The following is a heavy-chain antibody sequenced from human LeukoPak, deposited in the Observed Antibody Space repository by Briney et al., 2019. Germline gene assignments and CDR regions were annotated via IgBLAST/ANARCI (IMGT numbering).Heavy chain of an antibody. V-gene: IGHV1-8*03. Sequence: ASVKVSCKASGYTFTSYDINWVRQANGQGLEWMGWMNTNSGNTGYAQKFQGRVTITRNTSISTAYMELSSLRSEDTAVYYCARGKAARTSPVFDPWGQGTLVTVSS. J-gene: IGHJ5*02. CDR2: MNTNSGNT. D-gene: IGHD6-6*01. CDR3: ARGKAARTSPVFDP. CDR1: GYTFTSYD.